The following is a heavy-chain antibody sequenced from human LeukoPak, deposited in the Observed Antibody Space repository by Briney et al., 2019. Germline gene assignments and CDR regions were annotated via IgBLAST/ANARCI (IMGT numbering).Heavy chain of an antibody. J-gene: IGHJ6*02. D-gene: IGHD2-2*01. V-gene: IGHV4-34*01. CDR3: ARSRVVPAAIRYYYYGMDV. CDR1: GGSFSGYY. Sequence: PSETLSLTCALYGGSFSGYYWSWIRQPPGKGLEWIGEINHSGSTNYNPSLKSRVTISVDTSKNQFSLKLSSVTAADTAVYYCARSRVVPAAIRYYYYGMDVWGQGTTVTVSS. CDR2: INHSGST.